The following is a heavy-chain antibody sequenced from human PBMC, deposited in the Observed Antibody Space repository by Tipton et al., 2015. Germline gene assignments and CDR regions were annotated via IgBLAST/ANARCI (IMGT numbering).Heavy chain of an antibody. J-gene: IGHJ6*02. V-gene: IGHV4-59*01. CDR2: IQYSGST. D-gene: IGHD5-24*01. CDR1: SDSISKYY. Sequence: LRLSCSVSSDSISKYYWSWIRQPPGKELEWIGYIQYSGSTNYNPSLKSRVTISVDTSKSRFFLKLSSVTAADTAIYYCARDLEHGMDVWGQGTTVTVSS. CDR3: ARDLEHGMDV.